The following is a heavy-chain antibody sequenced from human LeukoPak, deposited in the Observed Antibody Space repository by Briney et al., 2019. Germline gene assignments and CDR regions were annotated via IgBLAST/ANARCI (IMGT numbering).Heavy chain of an antibody. J-gene: IGHJ4*02. CDR1: GFTFSSSA. D-gene: IGHD5-24*01. Sequence: GGSLRLSCAASGFTFSSSAMSWIRQAPGKGLEWVSAISGSGGSTFNADSVKGRFTISRDNSKNTLYLQMNGLRAEDTAVYYCATPWGRVYGYNTHWGQGTLVTVSS. CDR2: ISGSGGST. CDR3: ATPWGRVYGYNTH. V-gene: IGHV3-23*01.